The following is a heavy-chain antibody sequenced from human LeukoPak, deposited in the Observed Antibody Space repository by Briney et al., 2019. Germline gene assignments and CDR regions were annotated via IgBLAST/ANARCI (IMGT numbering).Heavy chain of an antibody. J-gene: IGHJ4*02. CDR3: ARGVDYYGV. D-gene: IGHD3-10*01. V-gene: IGHV4-34*01. Sequence: PSETLSLTCAVYGGSFSGYYWSWIRQPPGKGLEWIGEINHSGSTNYNPSLKSRVTISVDTSKKQFSLKLSSVTAADTAVYYCARGVDYYGVWGQGTLATVSS. CDR2: INHSGST. CDR1: GGSFSGYY.